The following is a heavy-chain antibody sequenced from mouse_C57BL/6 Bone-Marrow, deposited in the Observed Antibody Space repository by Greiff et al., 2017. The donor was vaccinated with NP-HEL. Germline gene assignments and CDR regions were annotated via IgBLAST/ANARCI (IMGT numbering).Heavy chain of an antibody. J-gene: IGHJ3*01. D-gene: IGHD3-2*02. CDR2: IYPRSGNT. CDR3: ASQTAQATFAY. Sequence: QQSCKASGYTFTSYGISWVKQRTGQGLEWIGEIYPRSGNTYYNEKFKGKATLTADKSSSTAYMELRSLTSEDSAVYFCASQTAQATFAYWGQGTLVTVSA. V-gene: IGHV1-81*01. CDR1: GYTFTSYG.